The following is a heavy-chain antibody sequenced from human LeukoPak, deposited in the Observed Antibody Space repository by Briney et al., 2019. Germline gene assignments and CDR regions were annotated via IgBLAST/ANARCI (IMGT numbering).Heavy chain of an antibody. CDR2: INQDGSEK. CDR1: GFPFSTFW. J-gene: IGHJ4*02. CDR3: TGETHYFDH. Sequence: GGSLRLSCAVSGFPFSTFWMSWVRQAPGKGLEWVANINQDGSEKYYVDSVRGRFAISRDNAKNSLYLQMNSLRPEDTAMYYCTGETHYFDHWGQGALVTVSS. V-gene: IGHV3-7*04.